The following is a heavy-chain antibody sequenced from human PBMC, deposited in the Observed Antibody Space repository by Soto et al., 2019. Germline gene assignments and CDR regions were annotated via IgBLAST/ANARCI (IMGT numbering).Heavy chain of an antibody. D-gene: IGHD6-13*01. J-gene: IGHJ4*02. CDR3: ARMIMYSSSSFFDY. CDR2: ISAYNGNT. CDR1: GYTFTSYG. V-gene: IGHV1-18*01. Sequence: SVKVSCKASGYTFTSYGISWVRQAPGQGLEWMGWISAYNGNTNYSQKLQGRVTMTTDTSTSTAYMELRSLRSDDTAVYYCARMIMYSSSSFFDYWGQGTLVTVSS.